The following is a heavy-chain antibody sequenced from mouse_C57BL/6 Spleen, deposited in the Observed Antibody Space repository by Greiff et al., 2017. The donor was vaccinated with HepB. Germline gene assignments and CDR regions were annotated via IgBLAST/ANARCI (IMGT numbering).Heavy chain of an antibody. J-gene: IGHJ4*01. Sequence: VQLQQSGASVTLSCQASGYTFTDYEMHWVKQTPVHGLEWIGAIDPETGGTAYNQKFKGKAILTADKSSSTAYMELRSLTSEDSAVYYCTRPDGSSYGYAMDYWGQGTSVTVSS. CDR2: IDPETGGT. D-gene: IGHD1-1*01. V-gene: IGHV1-15*01. CDR1: GYTFTDYE. CDR3: TRPDGSSYGYAMDY.